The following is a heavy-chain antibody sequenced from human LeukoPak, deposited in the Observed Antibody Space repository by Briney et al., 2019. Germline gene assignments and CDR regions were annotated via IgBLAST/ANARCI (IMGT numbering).Heavy chain of an antibody. CDR2: IIPIFGTA. D-gene: IGHD6-13*01. Sequence: ASVKVSCKASGGTFSSYAISWVRQAPGQGLEWMGGIIPIFGTANYAQKFQGRVMITADKSTNTAYMELSSLRSEDTAVFYCARDLRGSSSWYDYWGQGTLVTVSS. V-gene: IGHV1-69*06. J-gene: IGHJ4*02. CDR3: ARDLRGSSSWYDY. CDR1: GGTFSSYA.